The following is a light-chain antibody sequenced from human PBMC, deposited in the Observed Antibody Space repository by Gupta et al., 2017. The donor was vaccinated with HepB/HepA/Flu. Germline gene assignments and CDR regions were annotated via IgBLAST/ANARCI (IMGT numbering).Light chain of an antibody. CDR3: HQDVSSPET. CDR2: GAS. Sequence: EIVLTQSPGTLSLSSGERATLSCRASQSVSSYYLAWHQQKHGQAPRLLIYGASSRATRIPDRFSGGGSGTDFTLTISSLVPEDTAVYYCHQDVSSPETFGSGTKLEIQ. J-gene: IGKJ2*01. V-gene: IGKV3-20*01. CDR1: QSVSSYY.